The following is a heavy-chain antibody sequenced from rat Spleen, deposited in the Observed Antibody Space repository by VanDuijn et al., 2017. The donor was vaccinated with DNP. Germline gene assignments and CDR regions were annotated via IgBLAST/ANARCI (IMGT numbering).Heavy chain of an antibody. J-gene: IGHJ2*01. CDR2: IGSSAYAP. Sequence: EVQLVESGGGLVQPGRSLKLSCAASGFSFSYYYMAWVRQGPTKGLEWVAYIGSSAYAPYYGDSVKDRFTISRDNAKSTLYLQMNSLRSEDMATYYCVRWNSGHFDYWGQGVMVTVSS. D-gene: IGHD4-3*01. CDR1: GFSFSYYY. CDR3: VRWNSGHFDY. V-gene: IGHV5-22*01.